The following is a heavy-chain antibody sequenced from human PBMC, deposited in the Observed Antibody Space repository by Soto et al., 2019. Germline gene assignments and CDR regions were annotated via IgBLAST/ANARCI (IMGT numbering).Heavy chain of an antibody. V-gene: IGHV1-69*13. CDR1: GGTFSSYA. CDR2: IIPIFGTA. J-gene: IGHJ4*02. CDR3: ARQTTVTTGFDY. D-gene: IGHD4-17*01. Sequence: SVKVSCKASGGTFSSYAISWVRQAPGQGLEWMGGIIPIFGTANYAQKFQGRVTITADESTSTAYMELSSLRSEDTAVYYCARQTTVTTGFDYWGQGTLVTVSS.